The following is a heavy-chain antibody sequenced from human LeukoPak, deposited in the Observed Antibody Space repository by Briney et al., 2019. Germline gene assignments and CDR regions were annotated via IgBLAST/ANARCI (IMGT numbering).Heavy chain of an antibody. V-gene: IGHV4-4*07. CDR2: IYTSGNT. CDR3: ARGGATLDY. J-gene: IGHJ4*02. CDR1: GGSISSYY. D-gene: IGHD1-26*01. Sequence: SETLSLTCTVSGGSISSYYWSWIRQPAGKGLEWIGRIYTSGNTNFNPSLKGRLTMSIDTSKNHFSLKLSSVTAADTAVYYCARGGATLDYWGQGTLVSVSS.